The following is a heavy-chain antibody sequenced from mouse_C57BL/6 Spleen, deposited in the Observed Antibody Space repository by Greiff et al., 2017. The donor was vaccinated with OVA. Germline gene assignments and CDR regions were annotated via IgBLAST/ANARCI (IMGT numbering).Heavy chain of an antibody. D-gene: IGHD4-1*01. CDR1: GYTFTSYW. J-gene: IGHJ1*03. V-gene: IGHV1-50*01. Sequence: QVQLQQPGAELVKPGASVKLSCKAPGYTFTSYWMQWVKQRPGQGLEWIGEIDPSDSYTNYNQKFKGKATLTVDTSSSTAYMQLSSLTSEDSAVYYCARPGTGPDWYFDVWGTGTTVTVSS. CDR2: IDPSDSYT. CDR3: ARPGTGPDWYFDV.